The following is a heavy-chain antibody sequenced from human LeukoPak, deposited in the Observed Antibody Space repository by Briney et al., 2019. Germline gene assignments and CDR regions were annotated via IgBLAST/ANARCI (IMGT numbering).Heavy chain of an antibody. CDR3: ARDSMITFGGVIVQYYFDY. CDR2: IKQDGSEK. CDR1: GFTFSSHG. J-gene: IGHJ4*02. Sequence: GGSLRLSCAASGFTFSSHGMSWVRQAPGKGLEWVANIKQDGSEKYYVDSVKGRFTISRDNAKNSLYLQMNSLRAEDTAVYYCARDSMITFGGVIVQYYFDYWGQGTLVTVSS. D-gene: IGHD3-16*02. V-gene: IGHV3-7*01.